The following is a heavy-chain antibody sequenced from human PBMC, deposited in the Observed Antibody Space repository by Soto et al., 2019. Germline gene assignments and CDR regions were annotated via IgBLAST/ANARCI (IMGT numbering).Heavy chain of an antibody. CDR1: GYTFTSYG. V-gene: IGHV1-18*01. J-gene: IGHJ4*02. CDR3: ARSYYDILTGPGFDY. CDR2: ISAYNGKA. D-gene: IGHD3-9*01. Sequence: ASVKVSCKASGYTFTSYGISWVRQAPGQGLEWMGRISAYNGKANYAQKFQGRVTITTDTSTSTAYMELSSLRSEDTAVYYCARSYYDILTGPGFDYWGQGTLVTVSS.